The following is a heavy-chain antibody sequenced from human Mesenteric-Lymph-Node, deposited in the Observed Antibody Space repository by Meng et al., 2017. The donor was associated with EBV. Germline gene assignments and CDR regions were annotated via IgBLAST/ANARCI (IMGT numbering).Heavy chain of an antibody. Sequence: QGQLQGSGPGVVRPPGTLSLTCAVSGGSIDSSNWWSWVRQPPGKGLEWIGEIFHSGITNYNPSLKNRVIMSVDKSTNQFSLNLISVTAADTATYYCATGERSGYVAHWGQGTLVTVSS. CDR3: ATGERSGYVAH. D-gene: IGHD5-12*01. CDR2: IFHSGIT. CDR1: GGSIDSSNW. J-gene: IGHJ5*02. V-gene: IGHV4-4*03.